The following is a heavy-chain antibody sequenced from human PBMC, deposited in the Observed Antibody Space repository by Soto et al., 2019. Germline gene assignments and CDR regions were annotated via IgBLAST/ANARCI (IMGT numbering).Heavy chain of an antibody. Sequence: XSVKVSCKTSGYSFMNHYMHWRRQAPGQGLEWMGIINPTGDRINYAEKFEGRVTMTTDTSTSTVSMELTSLRLEDTAVYYCARDAGNMWGYFDQCGQRSLVTVSS. V-gene: IGHV1-46*01. D-gene: IGHD7-27*01. CDR1: GYSFMNHY. CDR2: INPTGDRI. J-gene: IGHJ4*02. CDR3: ARDAGNMWGYFDQ.